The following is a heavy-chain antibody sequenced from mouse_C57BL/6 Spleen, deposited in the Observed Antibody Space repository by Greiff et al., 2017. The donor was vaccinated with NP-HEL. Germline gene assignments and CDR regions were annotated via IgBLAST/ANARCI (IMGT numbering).Heavy chain of an antibody. Sequence: QVQLQQPGAELVRPGSSVKLSCKASGYTFTSYWMHWVKQRPIQGLEWIGNIDPSDSETHYNQKFKDKATLTVDKSSSTAYMQLSSLTSEDSAVYYCARATTVVGTYYFDYWGQGTTLTVSS. V-gene: IGHV1-52*01. CDR3: ARATTVVGTYYFDY. CDR2: IDPSDSET. J-gene: IGHJ2*01. D-gene: IGHD1-1*01. CDR1: GYTFTSYW.